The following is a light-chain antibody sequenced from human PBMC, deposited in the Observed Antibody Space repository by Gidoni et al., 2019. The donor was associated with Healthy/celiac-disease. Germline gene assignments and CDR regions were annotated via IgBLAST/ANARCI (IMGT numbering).Light chain of an antibody. V-gene: IGKV1-39*01. CDR1: QSISSY. Sequence: DIQMTQSPSSLSASVGDRVTITCRASQSISSYLNWYQQKPGKAPKLLIYAASSLQSGVPSRFSGRGTGKEFTLTISSLQPEDFATYYCQQSYSTPYTFGQGTKLEIK. CDR3: QQSYSTPYT. J-gene: IGKJ2*01. CDR2: AAS.